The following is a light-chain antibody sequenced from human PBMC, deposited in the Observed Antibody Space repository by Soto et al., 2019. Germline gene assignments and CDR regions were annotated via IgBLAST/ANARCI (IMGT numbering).Light chain of an antibody. CDR2: EVY. J-gene: IGLJ2*01. Sequence: QSALTQPASVSGSPGQSITISCTGTSSDVGGHDYVSWYQQHPGKAPKLMIYEVYSRPSGVSNRFSGSKSGNTASLTISGLQTEDEADYYCSPYTTSTIHVFGGGTKLTVL. CDR3: SPYTTSTIHV. CDR1: SSDVGGHDY. V-gene: IGLV2-14*01.